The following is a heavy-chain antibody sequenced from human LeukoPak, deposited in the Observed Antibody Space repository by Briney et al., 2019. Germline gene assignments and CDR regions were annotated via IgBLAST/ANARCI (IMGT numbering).Heavy chain of an antibody. CDR2: INGDESST. CDR3: ARVPFSYDFWSGYYPSSYFDY. V-gene: IGHV3-74*01. CDR1: GFTFSTYW. Sequence: GGSLRLSCAASGFTFSTYWMHWVRQAPGKGLVWVSRINGDESSTNYADFVKGRFTISRDNAKKTLYLQMNSLRAEDTAVYYCARVPFSYDFWSGYYPSSYFDYWGQGTLVTVSS. J-gene: IGHJ4*02. D-gene: IGHD3-3*01.